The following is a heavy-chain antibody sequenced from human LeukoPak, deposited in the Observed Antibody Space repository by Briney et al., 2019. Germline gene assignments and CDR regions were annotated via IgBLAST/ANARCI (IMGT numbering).Heavy chain of an antibody. J-gene: IGHJ6*02. Sequence: GGSLRLSCAASGFTFSSYDMHWVRQATGKGLERVSAIGTAGDTYYPGSVKGRFTISRENAKNSLYLQMNSLRAGDTAVYYCARVGRYYGMDVWGQGTTVTVSS. V-gene: IGHV3-13*04. CDR2: IGTAGDT. CDR3: ARVGRYYGMDV. CDR1: GFTFSSYD.